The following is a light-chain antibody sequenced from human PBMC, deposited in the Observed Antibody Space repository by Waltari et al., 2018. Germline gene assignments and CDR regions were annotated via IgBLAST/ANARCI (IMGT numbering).Light chain of an antibody. CDR2: AAS. J-gene: IGKJ2*01. V-gene: IGKV1-39*01. CDR3: QQSYSTPYT. Sequence: DIQMTPSPSSLSAPVGDRVTIACRASQRIATYLNWYQQKPGKAPELLIYAASSLQSGVPSRFSGSGSGTDFTLTISSLQPEDFATYYCQQSYSTPYTFGQGTKLEIK. CDR1: QRIATY.